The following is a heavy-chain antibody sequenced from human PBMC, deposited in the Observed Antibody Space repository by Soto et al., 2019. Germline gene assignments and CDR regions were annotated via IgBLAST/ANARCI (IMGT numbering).Heavy chain of an antibody. Sequence: ASVKVSCKASGYTFTGYYMHWVRQAPGQGLEWMGWINPNSGGTNYAQKFQGWVTMTRDTSISTAYMELSRLRSDDTAVYYCARGSGEDYYYMDVWGKGTTVTVSS. CDR3: ARGSGEDYYYMDV. D-gene: IGHD7-27*01. J-gene: IGHJ6*03. CDR2: INPNSGGT. CDR1: GYTFTGYY. V-gene: IGHV1-2*04.